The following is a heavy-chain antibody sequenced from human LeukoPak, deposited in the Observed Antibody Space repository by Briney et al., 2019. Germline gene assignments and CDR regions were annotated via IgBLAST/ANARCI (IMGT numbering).Heavy chain of an antibody. J-gene: IGHJ6*03. CDR1: GGSIGSSNYY. Sequence: PSETLSLTCTVSGGSIGSSNYYWGWIRQPPGKGLEWIGSIYYSGSTYYNPSLKSRVTISVDTSKNQFSLKLSSVTAADTAVYYCARHADSSSYSHMDVWGKGTTVTVSS. V-gene: IGHV4-39*01. CDR2: IYYSGST. D-gene: IGHD6-13*01. CDR3: ARHADSSSYSHMDV.